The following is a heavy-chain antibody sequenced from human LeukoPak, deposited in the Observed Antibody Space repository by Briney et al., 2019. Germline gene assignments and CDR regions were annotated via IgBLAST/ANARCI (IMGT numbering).Heavy chain of an antibody. J-gene: IGHJ5*02. Sequence: PSETLSLTCTDSGGSISSYYWSWIRQPPGKGLEWIGYIYYSGSTNYNPSLKSRVTISVDTSKNQFSLRLSSVTAADTAVYYCARGYCSSTSRSHYNWFEPWGQGTLVTVSS. CDR1: GGSISSYY. D-gene: IGHD2-2*01. CDR3: ARGYCSSTSRSHYNWFEP. CDR2: IYYSGST. V-gene: IGHV4-59*01.